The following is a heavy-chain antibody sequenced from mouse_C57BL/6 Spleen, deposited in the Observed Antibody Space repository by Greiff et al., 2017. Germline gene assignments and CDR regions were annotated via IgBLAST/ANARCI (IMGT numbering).Heavy chain of an antibody. J-gene: IGHJ3*01. CDR1: GFNIKNTY. CDR2: IDPANGNT. Sequence: EVQLQQSVAELVRPGASVKLSCTASGFNIKNTYMHWVKQRPEQGLEWIGRIDPANGNTKYAPKFQGKATITADTSSNTAYLQLSSLTSEDTAIYYRARNYDYDGSWFAYWGQGTLVTVSA. CDR3: ARNYDYDGSWFAY. D-gene: IGHD2-4*01. V-gene: IGHV14-3*01.